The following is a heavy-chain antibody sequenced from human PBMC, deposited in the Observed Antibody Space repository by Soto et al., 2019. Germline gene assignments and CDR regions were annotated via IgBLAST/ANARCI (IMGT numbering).Heavy chain of an antibody. V-gene: IGHV3-23*01. Sequence: DVQLLESGGGLVQPGGSLTLSCAASRFIFSDYAMNWVRQAPGKGLEWVSSIGGGNTDRYYADSVTGRFIISRDNSKNTMYLQMNSLRDDDPAVYYCAKDAVSYNGKWDWFDSWGQGTLVTVSS. J-gene: IGHJ5*01. CDR1: RFIFSDYA. CDR2: IGGGNTDR. CDR3: AKDAVSYNGKWDWFDS. D-gene: IGHD1-26*01.